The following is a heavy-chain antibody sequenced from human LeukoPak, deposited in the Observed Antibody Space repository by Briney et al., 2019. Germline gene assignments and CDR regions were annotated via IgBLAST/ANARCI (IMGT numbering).Heavy chain of an antibody. CDR2: IYSGGST. J-gene: IGHJ3*02. D-gene: IGHD5-24*01. V-gene: IGHV3-66*01. Sequence: GGSLRLSCAASGFTVSSSYMSWVRRAPGKGLEWVSVIYSGGSTDYKDSVKDRFIISRDNSKNTQYLQMNSLRAEDTAVYYCAKEMATMNAFDIWGQGTMVTVSS. CDR3: AKEMATMNAFDI. CDR1: GFTVSSSY.